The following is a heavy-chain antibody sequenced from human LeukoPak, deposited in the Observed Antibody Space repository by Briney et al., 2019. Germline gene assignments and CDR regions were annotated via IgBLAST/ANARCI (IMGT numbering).Heavy chain of an antibody. J-gene: IGHJ4*02. Sequence: GESLKISCKGSGFSFTKYWISWVRQMPGKGLEWMGRIDPSDSYTNYSPSFQGHVTISADKSISTAYLQWSSLKASDTAMYYCARSFLATVPPDYWGQGTLVTVSS. CDR3: ARSFLATVPPDY. CDR1: GFSFTKYW. D-gene: IGHD5-12*01. V-gene: IGHV5-10-1*01. CDR2: IDPSDSYT.